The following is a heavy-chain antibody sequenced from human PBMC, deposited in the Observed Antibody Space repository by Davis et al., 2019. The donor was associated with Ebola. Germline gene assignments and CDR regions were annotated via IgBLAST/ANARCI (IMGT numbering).Heavy chain of an antibody. CDR3: ARVIAAADTEGNWFDP. V-gene: IGHV4-59*01. Sequence: SETLPLTCTVSGGSISTYYWSWIRQPPGKGLEWIGHISYGVTTSYNSSLRSRVTISTDSSKNQFSLRLSSVTAADTAVYYCARVIAAADTEGNWFDPWGQGTLVTVSS. J-gene: IGHJ5*02. CDR1: GGSISTYY. CDR2: ISYGVTT. D-gene: IGHD6-13*01.